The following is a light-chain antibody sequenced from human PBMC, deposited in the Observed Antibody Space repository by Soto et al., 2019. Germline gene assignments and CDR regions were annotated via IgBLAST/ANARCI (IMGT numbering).Light chain of an antibody. CDR3: NSLRVSHLYV. CDR1: STDVGGYNA. Sequence: QSVLSQPASVSGSPGQTITTSCTGTSTDVGGYNAVSWYQHHPGKAPKLIIYEVTHRPSGVSDRFSASKSGNTASLTISGLPDDEEDDYYCNSLRVSHLYVFGTGTKVNVL. J-gene: IGLJ1*01. CDR2: EVT. V-gene: IGLV2-14*01.